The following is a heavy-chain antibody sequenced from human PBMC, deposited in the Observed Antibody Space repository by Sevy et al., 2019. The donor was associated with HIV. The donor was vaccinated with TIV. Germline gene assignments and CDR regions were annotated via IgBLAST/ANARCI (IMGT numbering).Heavy chain of an antibody. CDR1: GGSISSYY. V-gene: IGHV4-4*07. J-gene: IGHJ3*02. D-gene: IGHD3-22*01. CDR2: IYTSGST. CDR3: ARNYYDSSGYYSDDAFDI. Sequence: SETLSLTYTVSGGSISSYYWSWIRQPAGKGLEWIGRIYTSGSTNYNPSLKSRVTMSVDTSKNQFSLKLSSVTAADTAVYYCARNYYDSSGYYSDDAFDIWGQGTMVTVSS.